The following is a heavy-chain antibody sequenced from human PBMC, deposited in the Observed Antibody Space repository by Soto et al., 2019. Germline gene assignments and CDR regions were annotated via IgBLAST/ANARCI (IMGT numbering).Heavy chain of an antibody. V-gene: IGHV1-18*01. CDR3: ARERPRQPGISYFFDY. J-gene: IGHJ4*02. Sequence: QVQLVQSGAEVKKPGASVKVSCKASGYTFTNYGVGWVRQAPGQGLEWMGWISGYNGKTYYERKFQDRVTMNTDTSTGTAYMEVRSLRSDDTAVYYCARERPRQPGISYFFDYWGPGTLVTVSP. CDR1: GYTFTNYG. CDR2: ISGYNGKT. D-gene: IGHD5-18*01.